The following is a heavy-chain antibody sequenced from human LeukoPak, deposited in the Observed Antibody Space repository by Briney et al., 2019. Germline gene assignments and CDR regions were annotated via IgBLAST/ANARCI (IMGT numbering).Heavy chain of an antibody. D-gene: IGHD3-10*01. Sequence: ASVKVSCKASGYTFTSYYMHWVRQPPGQGLEGMGIINPSGGSTSYAQKFQGRVTMTRDTSTSTVYMELSSLRSEDTAVYYCARSQGSVWYYYGSGSSHDYWGQGTLVTVSS. J-gene: IGHJ4*02. CDR3: ARSQGSVWYYYGSGSSHDY. CDR2: INPSGGST. CDR1: GYTFTSYY. V-gene: IGHV1-46*01.